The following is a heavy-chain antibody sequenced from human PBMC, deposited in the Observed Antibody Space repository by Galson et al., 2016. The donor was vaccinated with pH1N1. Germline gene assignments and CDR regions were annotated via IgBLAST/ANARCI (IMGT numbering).Heavy chain of an antibody. CDR2: INPVFGTP. CDR1: GATFNSYG. V-gene: IGHV1-69*13. D-gene: IGHD6-6*01. J-gene: IGHJ3*01. Sequence: SVKVSCKASGATFNSYGIHWVRQAPGKGLEWMGDINPVFGTPNYAQRFQDRVTITAHDMELSGLISEDTAIYYCATFSSSSSCRSLDVWGQGTTVTVSS. CDR3: ATFSSSSSCRSLDV.